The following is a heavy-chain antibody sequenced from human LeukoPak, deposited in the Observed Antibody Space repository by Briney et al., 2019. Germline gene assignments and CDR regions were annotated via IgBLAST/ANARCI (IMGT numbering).Heavy chain of an antibody. CDR2: INLTGST. J-gene: IGHJ4*02. CDR1: GESFSGYY. V-gene: IGHV4-34*01. D-gene: IGHD3/OR15-3a*01. Sequence: SETLSLTCAVYGESFSGYYWSWIRQPLGKGLEWIGEINLTGSTNYKSSLKSRVTISTDTSKNQFSLNLRSVTAADTAVYYCARGRWGWDTSSDWDYWGQGILVTVSS. CDR3: ARGRWGWDTSSDWDY.